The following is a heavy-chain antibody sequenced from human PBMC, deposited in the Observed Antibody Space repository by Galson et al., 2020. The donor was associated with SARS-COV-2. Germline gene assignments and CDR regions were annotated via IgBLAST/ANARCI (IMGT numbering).Heavy chain of an antibody. Sequence: GESLKISCAASDFSFSKYAMNWVRQAPGKGLEWISFISGSNNVAHYADSVRGRFTISRDNAKNSLYLHMNSLRDGDTAVYYCARDRGDLALRFLEWTRNYYYYGMDFWGQGTTVTVS. CDR3: ARDRGDLALRFLEWTRNYYYYGMDF. V-gene: IGHV3-48*02. D-gene: IGHD3-3*01. CDR1: DFSFSKYA. CDR2: ISGSNNVA. J-gene: IGHJ6*02.